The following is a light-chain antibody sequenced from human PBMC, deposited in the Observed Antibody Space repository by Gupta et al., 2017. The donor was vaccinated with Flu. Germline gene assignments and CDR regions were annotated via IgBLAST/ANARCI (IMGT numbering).Light chain of an antibody. CDR2: KNN. V-gene: IGLV1-47*01. J-gene: IGLJ2*01. Sequence: QSVLTQSPSESGTPGQRVTLSCSGSNSNIASSYVFWYPQLPTAAPRLLIDKNNQRTSGVPDRFSASKSGTSASLAISDLQSEEEADYYCASWDDSMGFPIFGGGTKLIVL. CDR3: ASWDDSMGFPI. CDR1: NSNIASSY.